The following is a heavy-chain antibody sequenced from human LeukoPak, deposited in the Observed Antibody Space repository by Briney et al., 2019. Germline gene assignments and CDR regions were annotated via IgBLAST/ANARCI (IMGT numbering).Heavy chain of an antibody. CDR2: ISGSGGST. Sequence: GGSLRLSCAASGFTFSSYAMSWVRQAPGKGLEWVSAISGSGGSTYCADSVKGRFTISRDNSKNTLYLQMNSLRAEDTAVYYCAKDEEWLRFTHWGQGTLVTVSS. J-gene: IGHJ4*02. CDR3: AKDEEWLRFTH. CDR1: GFTFSSYA. V-gene: IGHV3-23*01. D-gene: IGHD5-12*01.